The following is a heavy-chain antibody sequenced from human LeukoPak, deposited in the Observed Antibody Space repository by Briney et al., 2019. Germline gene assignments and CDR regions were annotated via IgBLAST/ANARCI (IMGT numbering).Heavy chain of an antibody. J-gene: IGHJ4*02. CDR3: ARYGSGSYYDY. D-gene: IGHD3-10*01. V-gene: IGHV1-69*04. CDR1: GGTFSSYA. CDR2: IIPILGIA. Sequence: ASVKVSCKASGGTFSSYAISWVRQAPGQGLEWMGRIIPILGIANYAQKCQGRVTITADKSTSTAYMELSSLRSEDTAVYYCARYGSGSYYDYWGQGTLVTVSS.